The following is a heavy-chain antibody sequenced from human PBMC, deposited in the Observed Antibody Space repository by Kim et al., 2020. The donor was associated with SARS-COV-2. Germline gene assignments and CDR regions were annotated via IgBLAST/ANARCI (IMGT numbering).Heavy chain of an antibody. CDR3: AKDTDYSNYVFDY. D-gene: IGHD4-4*01. CDR1: GFTFDDYA. Sequence: GGSLRLSCAASGFTFDDYAMHWVRQAPGKGLEWVSGISWNSGSIGYADSVKGRFTISRDNAKNSLYLQMNSLRAEDTALYYCAKDTDYSNYVFDYWGQGT. J-gene: IGHJ4*02. CDR2: ISWNSGSI. V-gene: IGHV3-9*01.